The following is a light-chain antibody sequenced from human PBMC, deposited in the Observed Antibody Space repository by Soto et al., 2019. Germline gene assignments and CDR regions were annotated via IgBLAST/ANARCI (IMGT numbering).Light chain of an antibody. CDR1: QSVATN. CDR2: GAS. V-gene: IGKV3-11*01. CDR3: QQRSNWPPIT. J-gene: IGKJ5*01. Sequence: EIVLTQSPATLSVSPGERATLSCRASQSVATNLAWYQQRPGQAPRLLIYGASNRATGIPDRFSGSGSGTDFTLTISSLEPEDFAVYYCQQRSNWPPITFGQGTRLENK.